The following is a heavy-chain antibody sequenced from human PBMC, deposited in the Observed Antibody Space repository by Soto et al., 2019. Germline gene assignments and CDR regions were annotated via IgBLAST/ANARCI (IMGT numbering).Heavy chain of an antibody. CDR2: IYYTGST. Sequence: QVQLQQSGPGLVKPSETLSLTCTVAAGSVNSGSYSWTWIRQPPGKGLEWIGSIYYTGSTNYNPSLKSRVTISLDASKNQFSLQMTSVTAADTALYYCARARLTFAYGMDVWRQVTTVTVPS. J-gene: IGHJ6*02. D-gene: IGHD3-16*01. CDR3: ARARLTFAYGMDV. CDR1: AGSVNSGSYS. V-gene: IGHV4-61*01.